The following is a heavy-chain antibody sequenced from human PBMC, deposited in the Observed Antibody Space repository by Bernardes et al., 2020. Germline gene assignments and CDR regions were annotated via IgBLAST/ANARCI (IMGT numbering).Heavy chain of an antibody. J-gene: IGHJ4*02. V-gene: IGHV3-53*01. D-gene: IGHD3-3*01. CDR2: IYSGGST. CDR1: GFTVSSNY. CDR3: ARDRGRFGVAFDY. Sequence: GGSLRLSCAASGFTVSSNYMSWVRQAPGKGLECVSVIYSGGSTYYADSVKGRFTISRDNSKNTLYLQMNSLRAEDTAVYYCARDRGRFGVAFDYWGQGTLVTVSS.